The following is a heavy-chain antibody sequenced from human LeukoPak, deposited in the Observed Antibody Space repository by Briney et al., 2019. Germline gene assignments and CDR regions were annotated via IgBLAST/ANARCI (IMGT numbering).Heavy chain of an antibody. Sequence: SETLSLTCTVSGDSISPYYWSWVRLPPGKGLEWIGYISYSGSTNYSPSLRSRVSISLSTSNIHFSLKLSSVTAADTAVYYCARHASAYYEAFYFDYWGQGTLVTVSS. V-gene: IGHV4-59*08. CDR2: ISYSGST. CDR1: GDSISPYY. D-gene: IGHD3-22*01. CDR3: ARHASAYYEAFYFDY. J-gene: IGHJ4*02.